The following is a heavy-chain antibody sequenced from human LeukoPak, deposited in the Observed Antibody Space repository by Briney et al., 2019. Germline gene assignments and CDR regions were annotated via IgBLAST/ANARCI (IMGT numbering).Heavy chain of an antibody. Sequence: PGGSLRLSCAASGFSFSHHAMHWVRQSPGKGLEWVALVWYDGSNKYYADSVKGRFTISRDNSKNSLYPQMDSLRAEDTAVYYCARDYDTNPYYADYWGQGTLVTVSS. V-gene: IGHV3-33*01. CDR2: VWYDGSNK. D-gene: IGHD3-10*01. CDR1: GFSFSHHA. J-gene: IGHJ4*02. CDR3: ARDYDTNPYYADY.